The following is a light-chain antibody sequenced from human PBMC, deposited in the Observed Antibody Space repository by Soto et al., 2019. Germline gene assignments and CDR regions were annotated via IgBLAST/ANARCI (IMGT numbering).Light chain of an antibody. CDR2: ATS. J-gene: IGKJ2*01. CDR3: QRNS. V-gene: IGKV3-20*01. CDR1: QSISTNS. Sequence: EIMLTQSPGTLSLSPGERATLSCRASQSISTNSLAWYQHKPGQAPRLLIYATSTRATGIPDRFSGSGSGTDFTLTISRLEPEDVAVYYCQRNSFGQGTRLEFK.